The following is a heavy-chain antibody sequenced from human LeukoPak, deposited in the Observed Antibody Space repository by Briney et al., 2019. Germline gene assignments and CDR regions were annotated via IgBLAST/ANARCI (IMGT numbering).Heavy chain of an antibody. D-gene: IGHD2-15*01. V-gene: IGHV3-30*03. Sequence: PGGSLRLSCTASGFTVSHYGMHWVRQAPGKGLEWVAIISHDGTSTIYADSVKGRFTISRDNSRSTLYLQMDSLRDEDTAVYYCASCSCGGSCYILDSWGQGTLVSVSS. CDR1: GFTVSHYG. CDR2: ISHDGTST. CDR3: ASCSCGGSCYILDS. J-gene: IGHJ4*02.